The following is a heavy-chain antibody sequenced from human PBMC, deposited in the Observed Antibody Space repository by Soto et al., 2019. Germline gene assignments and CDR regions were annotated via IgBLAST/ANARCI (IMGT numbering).Heavy chain of an antibody. D-gene: IGHD3-9*01. CDR1: AGTLSSSNW. J-gene: IGHJ6*02. CDR2: IYHSGST. CDR3: ARYQALSQSPYYDTLTGCDPHYCYYGMDC. V-gene: IGHV4-4*02. Sequence: SVTLCLTCAVSAGTLSSSNWWRWVRQPPGKGLEWIGVIYHSGSTNYTPSLKSRVTISVDNSKNQFSLKLSPVTAADTAVSSFARYQALSQSPYYDTLTGCDPHYCYYGMDCWGQGTRVTVSS.